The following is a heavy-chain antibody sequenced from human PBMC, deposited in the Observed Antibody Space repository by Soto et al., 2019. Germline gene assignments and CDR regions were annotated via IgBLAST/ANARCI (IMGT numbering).Heavy chain of an antibody. CDR1: GGSISSSSYY. D-gene: IGHD3-3*01. CDR2: IYYSGST. CDR3: ARLPFYDFWSGYYTSWSDP. V-gene: IGHV4-39*01. Sequence: SETLSLTCTVSGGSISSSSYYWGWIRQPPGKGLEWIGSIYYSGSTYYNPSLKSRVTISVDMSKNQFSLKLSSVTAADTAVYYCARLPFYDFWSGYYTSWSDPWGKGTLVTVSS. J-gene: IGHJ5*02.